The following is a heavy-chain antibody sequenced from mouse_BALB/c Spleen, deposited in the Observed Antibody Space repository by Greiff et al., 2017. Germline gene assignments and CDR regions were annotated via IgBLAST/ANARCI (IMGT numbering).Heavy chain of an antibody. CDR2: IDPANGNT. CDR1: GFNIKDTY. J-gene: IGHJ2*01. Sequence: EVQLQQSGAELVKPGASVKLSCTASGFNIKDTYMHWVKQRPEQGLEWIGRIDPANGNTKYDPKFQGKATITADTSSNTAYLQLSSLTSEDTAVYYCARDFWAYYYGSSYFDYWGQGTTLTVSS. V-gene: IGHV14-3*02. D-gene: IGHD1-1*01. CDR3: ARDFWAYYYGSSYFDY.